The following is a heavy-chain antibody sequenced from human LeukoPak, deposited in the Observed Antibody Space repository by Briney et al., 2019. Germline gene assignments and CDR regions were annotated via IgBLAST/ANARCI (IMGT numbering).Heavy chain of an antibody. Sequence: SETLSLTCAVYGGSFSGYYWSWIRQPPGKGLEWIGEINHSGSTNYNPSLKSRVTISVDTSKNQFSLKLSSVTAADTAVYYCARDGSDGSYGYWGQGTLVTVSS. CDR2: INHSGST. V-gene: IGHV4-34*01. CDR1: GGSFSGYY. J-gene: IGHJ4*02. CDR3: ARDGSDGSYGY. D-gene: IGHD3-10*01.